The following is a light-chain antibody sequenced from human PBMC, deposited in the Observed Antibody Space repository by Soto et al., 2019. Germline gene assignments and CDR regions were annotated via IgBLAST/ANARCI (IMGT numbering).Light chain of an antibody. V-gene: IGLV1-47*01. J-gene: IGLJ2*01. CDR2: RDN. CDR3: AGWDDSLSGHVV. CDR1: SSNIGTNY. Sequence: QSVLTQPPSASGTPGQRVTISCSGSSSNIGTNYVYWYQQLPGTAPDLLIYRDNQRPSGVPDRFIGSKSGTSASLAISGLRYEDEADDYCAGWDDSLSGHVVFGGGTQLTVL.